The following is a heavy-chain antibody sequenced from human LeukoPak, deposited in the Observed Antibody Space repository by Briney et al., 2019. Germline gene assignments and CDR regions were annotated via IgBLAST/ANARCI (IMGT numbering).Heavy chain of an antibody. V-gene: IGHV3-23*01. CDR2: ITGSGGRT. CDR3: AKEGVITPYYYYYYMDV. Sequence: GGSLRLSCAASGFTFSSYAMNWVRQAPGKGLEWVSAITGSGGRTYYADSVKGRFTISRDNSKNTLYLQMNSLRVEDTAVYYCAKEGVITPYYYYYYMDVWGKGTTVTVSS. D-gene: IGHD3-22*01. J-gene: IGHJ6*03. CDR1: GFTFSSYA.